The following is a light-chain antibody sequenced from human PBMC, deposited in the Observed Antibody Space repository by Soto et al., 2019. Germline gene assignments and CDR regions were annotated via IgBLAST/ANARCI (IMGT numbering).Light chain of an antibody. CDR3: QQSYSNPRT. CDR2: AAS. CDR1: QSISSY. J-gene: IGKJ1*01. Sequence: DIQMAQSPSSLSASVGDRVTITCRASQSISSYLNWYQQKPGKAPKLLIYAASSLQSGVPSRFSGSGSGTDFTLTISILQPEDFATYYCQQSYSNPRTFGQGNKV. V-gene: IGKV1-39*01.